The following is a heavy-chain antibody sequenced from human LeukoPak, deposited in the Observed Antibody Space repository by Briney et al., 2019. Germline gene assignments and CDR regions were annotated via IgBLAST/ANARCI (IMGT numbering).Heavy chain of an antibody. J-gene: IGHJ3*02. V-gene: IGHV3-21*04. D-gene: IGHD4-17*01. CDR1: GFTFSSYS. Sequence: GGSLRLSCAASGFTFSSYSMNRVRQAPGKGLEWVSSISSSSSYIYYADSVKGRFTISRDNAKNSLYLQMNSLRAEDTALYYCARSLRLMDYGDYSSAFDIWGQGTMVTVSS. CDR3: ARSLRLMDYGDYSSAFDI. CDR2: ISSSSSYI.